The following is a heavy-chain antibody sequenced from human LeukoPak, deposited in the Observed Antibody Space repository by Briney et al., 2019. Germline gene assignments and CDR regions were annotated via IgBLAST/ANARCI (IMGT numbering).Heavy chain of an antibody. J-gene: IGHJ4*02. CDR2: INQDGSEK. CDR1: GITFSTYW. V-gene: IGHV3-7*01. CDR3: ARSGIAAGALTFDY. Sequence: PGGSLRLSCAASGITFSTYWMSWVRQAPGKGLEWVANINQDGSEKYYVDSVKGRFTISRDNAKNSLYLQMNSLRAEDTAVYYCARSGIAAGALTFDYWGQGTLVTVSS. D-gene: IGHD6-13*01.